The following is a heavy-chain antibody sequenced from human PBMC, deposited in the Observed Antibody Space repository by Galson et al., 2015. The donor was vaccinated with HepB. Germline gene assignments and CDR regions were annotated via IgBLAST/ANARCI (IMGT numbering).Heavy chain of an antibody. CDR3: AHSRYCSTTSCHKQKTWLDP. D-gene: IGHD2-2*01. CDR2: IYWDDDE. V-gene: IGHV2-5*02. CDR1: GFSLRTSGVG. J-gene: IGHJ5*02. Sequence: PALVKPTQTLTLTCSFSGFSLRTSGVGVGWIRQPPGKALECLAIIYWDDDERYSPFLKSRLTITKDTSKNEVVLTLTNVDPVDTGTYYSAHSRYCSTTSCHKQKTWLDPWGQGTLVTVSS.